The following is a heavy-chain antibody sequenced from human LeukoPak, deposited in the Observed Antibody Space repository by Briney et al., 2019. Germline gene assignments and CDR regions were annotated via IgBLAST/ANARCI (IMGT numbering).Heavy chain of an antibody. J-gene: IGHJ4*02. Sequence: PGGSLRLSCAASGFTFSSYAMSWVRQAPGKGLECVSSISGSVENTYYADSVKGRFTISRDNSKNTLYLQMNSLRAEDTAVYYCAKGHSSGWLYYFDYWGQGTLVTVSS. V-gene: IGHV3-23*01. CDR3: AKGHSSGWLYYFDY. D-gene: IGHD6-19*01. CDR1: GFTFSSYA. CDR2: ISGSVENT.